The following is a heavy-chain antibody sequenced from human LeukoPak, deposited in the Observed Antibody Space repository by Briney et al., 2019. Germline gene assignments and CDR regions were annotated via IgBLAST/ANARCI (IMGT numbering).Heavy chain of an antibody. J-gene: IGHJ4*02. D-gene: IGHD2-2*01. V-gene: IGHV3-11*04. CDR2: ISSSGSTI. CDR1: GFTFSDYY. CDR3: AKVAAYCSSTSCYYFDY. Sequence: GGSLRLSCAASGFTFSDYYMSWIRQAPGKGLEWVSYISSSGSTIYYADSVKGRFTISRDNAQNSLSLQMNSLRAEDTAVYYCAKVAAYCSSTSCYYFDYWGQGTLVTVSS.